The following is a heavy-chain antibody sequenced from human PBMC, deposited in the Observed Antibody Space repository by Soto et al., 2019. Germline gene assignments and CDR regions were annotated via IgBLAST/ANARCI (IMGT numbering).Heavy chain of an antibody. Sequence: SETLSLTCAVYGGSFSGYYWSWIRQPPGKGLEWIGEINHSGSTNYNPSLKSRVTISVDTSKNQFSLKLSSVTAADTAVYYCASSLWFGARGMDVWGQGTTVTVSS. D-gene: IGHD3-10*01. J-gene: IGHJ6*02. V-gene: IGHV4-34*01. CDR2: INHSGST. CDR3: ASSLWFGARGMDV. CDR1: GGSFSGYY.